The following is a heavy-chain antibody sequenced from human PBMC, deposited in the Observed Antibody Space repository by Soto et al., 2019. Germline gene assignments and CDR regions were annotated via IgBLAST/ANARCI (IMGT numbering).Heavy chain of an antibody. V-gene: IGHV3-21*06. CDR2: ISSSSSYI. D-gene: IGHD3-10*01. Sequence: PGGSLRLSCAASGFTFSSYSMNWVRQAPGKGLEWVSSISSSSSYIYYADSVKDRFTISRDNAKNFLYLQMNSLRAEDTSVYYCAILNYYGSGSYSTSWYYYYGMDVWGQGTTVTVSS. CDR1: GFTFSSYS. CDR3: AILNYYGSGSYSTSWYYYYGMDV. J-gene: IGHJ6*02.